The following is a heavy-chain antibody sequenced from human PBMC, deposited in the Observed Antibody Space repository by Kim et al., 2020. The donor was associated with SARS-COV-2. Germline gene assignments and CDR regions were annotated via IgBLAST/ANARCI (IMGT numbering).Heavy chain of an antibody. J-gene: IGHJ3*02. V-gene: IGHV3-74*01. CDR1: GFTFSSYW. CDR3: ARGREDTKGGSGSYYGAFDI. Sequence: GGSLRLSCAASGFTFSSYWMHWVRQAPGKGLVWVSRINSDGSSTSYADSVKGRFTISRDNAKNTLYLQMNSLRAEDTAVYYCARGREDTKGGSGSYYGAFDIWGQGTMVTVSS. D-gene: IGHD3-10*01. CDR2: INSDGSST.